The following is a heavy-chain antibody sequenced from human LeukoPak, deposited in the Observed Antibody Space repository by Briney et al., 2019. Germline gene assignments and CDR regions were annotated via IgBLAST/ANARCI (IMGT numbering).Heavy chain of an antibody. J-gene: IGHJ4*02. Sequence: PSETLSLTCTVSVGSISTYYWSWIRQPPGKGLEWIGYIYYSGSTNYNPSLKSRVTISVDTSKNQFSLNLSSETAADTVVYFCARSPRYNSGWYFYFDYWGQGTLVTVSS. D-gene: IGHD6-19*01. V-gene: IGHV4-59*01. CDR1: VGSISTYY. CDR2: IYYSGST. CDR3: ARSPRYNSGWYFYFDY.